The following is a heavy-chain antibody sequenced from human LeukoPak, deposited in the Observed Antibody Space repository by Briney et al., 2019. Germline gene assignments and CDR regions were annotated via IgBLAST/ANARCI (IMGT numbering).Heavy chain of an antibody. J-gene: IGHJ4*02. CDR2: ISGSGGST. Sequence: GGSLRLSCAASGFTFSSYAMSWVRQAPGKGLEWVSAISGSGGSTYYADSVKGRFTISRDNSKNTLYLQMNSLRAEDTAVYYCAKDRASDYVRGSYRYFGSTQYYFDYWGQGTLVTVSS. CDR3: AKDRASDYVRGSYRYFGSTQYYFDY. V-gene: IGHV3-23*01. CDR1: GFTFSSYA. D-gene: IGHD3-16*02.